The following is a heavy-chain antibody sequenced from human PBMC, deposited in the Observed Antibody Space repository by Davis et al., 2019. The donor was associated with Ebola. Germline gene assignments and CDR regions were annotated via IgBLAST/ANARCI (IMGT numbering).Heavy chain of an antibody. CDR1: GYTFTGYY. CDR2: INPNSGGT. V-gene: IGHV1-2*02. CDR3: TRLIQPTQRYYYYGMDV. D-gene: IGHD5-18*01. Sequence: ASVKVSCKASGYTFTGYYMHWVRQAPGQGLEWMGWINPNSGGTNYAQKFQGRVTMTRDTSISTACMELSRLRSDDTAVYYCTRLIQPTQRYYYYGMDVWGQGTTVTVSS. J-gene: IGHJ6*02.